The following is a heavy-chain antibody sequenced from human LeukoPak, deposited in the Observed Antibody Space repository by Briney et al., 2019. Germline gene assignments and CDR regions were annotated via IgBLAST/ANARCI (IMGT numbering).Heavy chain of an antibody. CDR2: IFPIFGTA. D-gene: IGHD3-22*01. CDR3: ARDQAITMIVDRAFDI. CDR1: GGTFSSYA. J-gene: IGHJ3*02. Sequence: SVTVSCKASGGTFSSYAISWVRQAPRQGLEWMGRIFPIFGTANYAQKFQGRVTITTDESTSTAYMELSSLRSEDTAVYYCARDQAITMIVDRAFDIWGQGTMVTVSS. V-gene: IGHV1-69*05.